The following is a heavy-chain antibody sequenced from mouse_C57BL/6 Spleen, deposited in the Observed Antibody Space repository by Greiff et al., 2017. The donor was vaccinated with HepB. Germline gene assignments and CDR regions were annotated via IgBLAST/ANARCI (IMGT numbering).Heavy chain of an antibody. V-gene: IGHV1-81*01. CDR2: IYPRSGNT. CDR3: AKLTGTSDGAY. J-gene: IGHJ2*01. D-gene: IGHD4-1*01. Sequence: QVQLQQSGAELARPGASVKLSCKASGYTFTSYGISWVKQRTGQGLEWIGEIYPRSGNTYYNEKFKGKATLTADKSSSTAYMELRSLTSEDAAVYFCAKLTGTSDGAYWGQGTTLTVSS. CDR1: GYTFTSYG.